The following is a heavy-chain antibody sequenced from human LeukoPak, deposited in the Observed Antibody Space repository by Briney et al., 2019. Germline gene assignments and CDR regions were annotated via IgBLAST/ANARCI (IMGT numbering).Heavy chain of an antibody. D-gene: IGHD3-10*01. CDR1: GFTFSNYG. Sequence: GGSLRLSCAASGFTFSNYGMHWVRQAPGRGLEWVAVIWYDGSNEYYADSVKGRFTISRDNSKNTLSLQMNSLRAEDTAVYYCARYYGSGSVGGFDYWGQGTLVTVSS. J-gene: IGHJ4*02. CDR2: IWYDGSNE. CDR3: ARYYGSGSVGGFDY. V-gene: IGHV3-33*01.